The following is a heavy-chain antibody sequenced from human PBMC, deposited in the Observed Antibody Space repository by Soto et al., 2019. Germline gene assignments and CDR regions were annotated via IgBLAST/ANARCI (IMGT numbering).Heavy chain of an antibody. J-gene: IGHJ6*02. CDR2: ISYDGSNK. CDR1: GFTFSSYG. D-gene: IGHD3-3*01. Sequence: LRLSCAASGFTFSSYGMHWVRQAPGKGLEWVAVISYDGSNKYYADSVKGRFTISRDNSKNTLYLQMNSLRAEDTAVYYCAKDGHYDFWSGYHGGMDVWGQGTTVTVSS. V-gene: IGHV3-30*18. CDR3: AKDGHYDFWSGYHGGMDV.